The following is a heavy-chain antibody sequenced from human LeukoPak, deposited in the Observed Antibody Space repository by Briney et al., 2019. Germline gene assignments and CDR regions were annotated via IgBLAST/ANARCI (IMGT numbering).Heavy chain of an antibody. CDR1: GGSISSSSYY. CDR2: IYYSGST. CDR3: ARVNQGYSSSWTNWFDP. Sequence: SETLSLTCTVSGGSISSSSYYWGWIRQPPGKGLEWIGSIYYSGSTYYNPSLKSRVTISVDTSKNQFSLKLSSVTAADTAVYYCARVNQGYSSSWTNWFDPWGQGTLVTVSS. V-gene: IGHV4-39*07. D-gene: IGHD6-13*01. J-gene: IGHJ5*02.